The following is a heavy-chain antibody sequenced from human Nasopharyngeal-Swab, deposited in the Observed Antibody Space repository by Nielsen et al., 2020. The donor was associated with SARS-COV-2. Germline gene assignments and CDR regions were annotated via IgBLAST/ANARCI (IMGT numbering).Heavy chain of an antibody. V-gene: IGHV1-18*01. CDR3: ARGKGSPRRGGWFDP. J-gene: IGHJ5*02. CDR1: GYTFTSYG. Sequence: ASVTVSCKASGYTFTSYGISWVRQAPGQGLEWMGWISAYNGNTNYAQKLQGRVTMTTDTSTSTAYMELRSLRSDDTAVYYCARGKGSPRRGGWFDPWGQGTLVTVSS. CDR2: ISAYNGNT. D-gene: IGHD2-15*01.